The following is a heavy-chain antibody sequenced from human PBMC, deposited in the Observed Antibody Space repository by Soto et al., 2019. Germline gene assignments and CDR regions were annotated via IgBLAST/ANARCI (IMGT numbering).Heavy chain of an antibody. CDR1: GYTFTSYD. D-gene: IGHD6-13*01. CDR2: MNTNSGNT. CDR3: ARRGYSSSWYYYYYYGMDV. Sequence: QVQLVQSGAEVKKPGASVKVSCKASGYTFTSYDINWVRQATGQGLEWMGWMNTNSGNTGYAQKVHGRVTSTRKTSRRTAYMGLRSLRSEDTAVYYCARRGYSSSWYYYYYYGMDVWGQGPTVTVSS. J-gene: IGHJ6*02. V-gene: IGHV1-8*01.